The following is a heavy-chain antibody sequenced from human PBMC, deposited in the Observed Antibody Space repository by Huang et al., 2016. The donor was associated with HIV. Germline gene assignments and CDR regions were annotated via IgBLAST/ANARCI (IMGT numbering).Heavy chain of an antibody. D-gene: IGHD3-22*01. Sequence: QVQLVQSGAEVKKPGSSVKVSCKASGGTFSSYAISWVRQAPGQGLEWRGGIIPIFGTANEAQKFQGRVTITADESTSTAYRELSSLRSEDTAVYYCARARGYYDSSVSYYFDYWGQGTLVTVSS. V-gene: IGHV1-69*13. J-gene: IGHJ4*02. CDR1: GGTFSSYA. CDR3: ARARGYYDSSVSYYFDY. CDR2: IIPIFGTA.